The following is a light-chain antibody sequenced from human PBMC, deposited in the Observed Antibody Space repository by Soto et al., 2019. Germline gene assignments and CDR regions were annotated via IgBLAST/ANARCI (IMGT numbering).Light chain of an antibody. Sequence: SVLTQTPSASATPGQRVTISCSGSSSNIGSHTINWYQQVPGTAPRLLIYFNNQRPSGVPDRFSGSKSDTSASLAISGLHSEDEADYYCAAWDDSLNGWVFGGGTKLTVL. J-gene: IGLJ3*02. CDR3: AAWDDSLNGWV. CDR2: FNN. CDR1: SSNIGSHT. V-gene: IGLV1-44*01.